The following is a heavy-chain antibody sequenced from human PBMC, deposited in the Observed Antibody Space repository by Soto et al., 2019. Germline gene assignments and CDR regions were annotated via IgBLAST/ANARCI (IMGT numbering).Heavy chain of an antibody. J-gene: IGHJ4*02. V-gene: IGHV1-18*04. Sequence: QVQLVQSGAGVKKPGASVKVSCKGSGYIFTTYSISWVRQAPGQGLEWMGGISAYNGNTNFAQKLQGRVTMTTDTSTSTAYMELRSLGSDDTAVYYCARGQYFDYWGQGTLVTVSS. CDR1: GYIFTTYS. CDR3: ARGQYFDY. CDR2: ISAYNGNT.